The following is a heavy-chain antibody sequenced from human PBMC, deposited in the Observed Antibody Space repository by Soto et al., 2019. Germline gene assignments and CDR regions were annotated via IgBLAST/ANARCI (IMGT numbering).Heavy chain of an antibody. CDR2: IWDDGSNK. Sequence: HPGGSLRLSCAASGFSFSIYFMHWVRQPPGKGLEWVAVIWDDGSNKYYGDSVKGRFTISRDNSKNTVYLQMNSLRAEDTAVYYCVRIQHSGNLVGGFDYWGQGTLVTVSS. CDR3: VRIQHSGNLVGGFDY. J-gene: IGHJ4*02. V-gene: IGHV3-33*01. D-gene: IGHD5-12*01. CDR1: GFSFSIYF.